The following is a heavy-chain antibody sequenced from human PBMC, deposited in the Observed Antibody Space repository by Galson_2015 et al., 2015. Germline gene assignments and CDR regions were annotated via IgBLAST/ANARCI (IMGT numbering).Heavy chain of an antibody. Sequence: SLRLSGPAPGFTFSSYAMSWVRQAPAEGLESDPGITGSVVSTNYADSVKGRFSISRDNSKNTLYLQMNSLRAEDTAVYYCAKAIGNYYYYYYMDVWGKGTTVTVSS. J-gene: IGHJ6*03. CDR3: AKAIGNYYYYYYMDV. CDR1: GFTFSSYA. CDR2: ITGSVVST. D-gene: IGHD1-1*01. V-gene: IGHV3-23*01.